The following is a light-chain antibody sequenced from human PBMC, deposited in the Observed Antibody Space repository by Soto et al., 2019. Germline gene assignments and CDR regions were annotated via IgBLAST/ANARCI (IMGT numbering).Light chain of an antibody. CDR3: SLSAGGDNVI. V-gene: IGLV2-8*01. CDR1: SSDLGTYNW. CDR2: DVS. Sequence: QPVLTQPPSASGSPGQSVAISCTGTSSDLGTYNWVSWYLQHPGKAPQLLIYDVSTRPSGVSNRFSGSKSGNTASLTISGLQAEDEADYFCSLSAGGDNVIFGGGTKLTVL. J-gene: IGLJ2*01.